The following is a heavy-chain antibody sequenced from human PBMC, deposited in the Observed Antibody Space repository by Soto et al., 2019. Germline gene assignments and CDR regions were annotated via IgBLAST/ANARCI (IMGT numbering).Heavy chain of an antibody. Sequence: QVQLQESGPGLVKPSGTLSLTCAVSGGSISSSNWWSWVRQPPGKGLEWIGAIYHSGSTNYNPSLRSRVTISVDKSKNQSSLKLSSVTAADRAVYYCARDPLWVIAAAGLTWFDPWGQGTLVTVAS. CDR1: GGSISSSNW. D-gene: IGHD6-13*01. CDR3: ARDPLWVIAAAGLTWFDP. V-gene: IGHV4-4*02. J-gene: IGHJ5*02. CDR2: IYHSGST.